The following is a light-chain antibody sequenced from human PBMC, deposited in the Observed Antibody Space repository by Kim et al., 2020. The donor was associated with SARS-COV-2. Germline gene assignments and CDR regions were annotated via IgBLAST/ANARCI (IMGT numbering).Light chain of an antibody. CDR2: DDS. CDR3: QVWDSTSDYVV. J-gene: IGLJ3*02. CDR1: NIGIKS. V-gene: IGLV3-21*03. Sequence: APGKTASFTCEGNNIGIKSVHGYQQRPGQAPVLVMHDDSDRPSGIPERFSGSNSGNTATLTISRVEAEDEADYFCQVWDSTSDYVVFGGGTRLTVL.